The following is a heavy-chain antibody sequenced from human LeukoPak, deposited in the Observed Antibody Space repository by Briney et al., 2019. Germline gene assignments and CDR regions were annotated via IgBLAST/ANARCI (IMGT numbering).Heavy chain of an antibody. V-gene: IGHV1-46*01. CDR2: INPSGGST. CDR1: GYTFTNYY. CDR3: ARGRSSMVRGYYYYYMDV. Sequence: ASGKLSCKAAGYTFTNYYIHWVRQAPGQGLECMGIINPSGGSTSYAQKFKGRVTISVDTSKNQFSLKLSPVTAADTAVYYCARGRSSMVRGYYYYYMDVWGKGTTVTVSS. D-gene: IGHD3-10*01. J-gene: IGHJ6*03.